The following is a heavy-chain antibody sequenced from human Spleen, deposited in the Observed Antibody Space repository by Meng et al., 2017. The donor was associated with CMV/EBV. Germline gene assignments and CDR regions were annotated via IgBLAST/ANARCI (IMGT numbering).Heavy chain of an antibody. Sequence: ASGFTFRSYSLPWVRQAPAKGLEWVAVISYDGSNKYYADSVKGRFTISRDNSKNTLYLQMNSLRAEDTALYYCVKDGFLEYLSYIEYWGQGTLVTVSS. CDR1: GFTFRSYS. CDR2: ISYDGSNK. J-gene: IGHJ4*02. CDR3: VKDGFLEYLSYIEY. V-gene: IGHV3-30*18. D-gene: IGHD3-3*01.